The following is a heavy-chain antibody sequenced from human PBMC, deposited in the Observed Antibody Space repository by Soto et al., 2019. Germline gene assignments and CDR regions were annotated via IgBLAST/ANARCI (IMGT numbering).Heavy chain of an antibody. D-gene: IGHD3-22*01. Sequence: ASETLSLTCAVYGGSFSGYYWSWIRQPPGKGLEWIGEINHSGSTNYNPSLKSRVTISVDTSKNQFSLKLSSVTAADTAVYYCARGSGWRFDYWGQGTLVTSPQ. CDR1: GGSFSGYY. J-gene: IGHJ4*02. V-gene: IGHV4-34*01. CDR3: ARGSGWRFDY. CDR2: INHSGST.